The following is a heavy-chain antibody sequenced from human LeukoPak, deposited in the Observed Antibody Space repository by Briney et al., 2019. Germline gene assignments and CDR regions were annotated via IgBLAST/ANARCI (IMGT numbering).Heavy chain of an antibody. CDR3: ARHYGSGTYPLDY. Sequence: PSETPFLTRTFSGGSISNYYWSWVPESPGKRLGGIAYIFSSGSTNSNPSLKSRVTMSVDTSKNQFSLKLSSVTAADTAVYYCARHYGSGTYPLDYWGQGTLVTVSS. V-gene: IGHV4-59*08. J-gene: IGHJ4*02. CDR2: IFSSGST. CDR1: GGSISNYY. D-gene: IGHD3-10*01.